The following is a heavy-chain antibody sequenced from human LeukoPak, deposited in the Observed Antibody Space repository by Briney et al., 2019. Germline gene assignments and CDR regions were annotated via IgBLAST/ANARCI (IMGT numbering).Heavy chain of an antibody. CDR3: AKKSGDHFHFDF. D-gene: IGHD2-21*01. J-gene: IGHJ4*02. CDR1: GFTFSSHW. V-gene: IGHV3-74*01. CDR2: INSDGSSI. Sequence: GGSLRLSCAASGFTFSSHWMHWVRQAPGKGLVWVSRINSDGSSISYADSVKGRFTISRDNSKSTLYLQMNSLRAEDTAVYHCAKKSGDHFHFDFWGQGTLVTVSS.